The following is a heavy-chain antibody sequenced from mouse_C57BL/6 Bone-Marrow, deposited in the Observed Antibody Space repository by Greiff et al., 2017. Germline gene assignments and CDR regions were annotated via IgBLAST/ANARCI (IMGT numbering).Heavy chain of an antibody. CDR3: ASSLAHWEMDY. Sequence: VKLVESGPGLVQPSQSLSITCTVSGFSLTSYGVHWVRQSPGKGLEWLGVIWSGGSTDYNAAFISRLSISKENSKSQFFFKMNSLQADDTAIYYCASSLAHWEMDYWGQGTSVTVSS. J-gene: IGHJ4*01. CDR1: GFSLTSYG. CDR2: IWSGGST. V-gene: IGHV2-2*01. D-gene: IGHD1-3*01.